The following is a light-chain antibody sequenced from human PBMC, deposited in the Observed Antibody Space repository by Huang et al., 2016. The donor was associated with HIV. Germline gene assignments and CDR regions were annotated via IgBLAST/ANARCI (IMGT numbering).Light chain of an antibody. J-gene: IGKJ4*01. CDR3: QQANSFPHLT. CDR2: AAS. Sequence: DVQVTQSPPSVSASVGDRVTITCRASLGINTWLAWYQQKPGTAPKLLIFAASSLQSGVPSRFRGSGSGTDFTLTISSLQPEDVATHYCQQANSFPHLTFGGGTKVEIK. V-gene: IGKV1-12*01. CDR1: LGINTW.